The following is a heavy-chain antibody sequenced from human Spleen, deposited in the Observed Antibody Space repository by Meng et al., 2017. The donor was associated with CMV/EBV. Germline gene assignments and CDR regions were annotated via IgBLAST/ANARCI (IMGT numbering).Heavy chain of an antibody. D-gene: IGHD2-21*02. CDR2: ISASGGST. CDR3: AKMGTVEA. CDR1: GFTFSDYY. V-gene: IGHV3-23*01. J-gene: IGHJ5*02. Sequence: GESLKISCAASGFTFSDYYMSWIRQAPGKGLEWVSVISASGGSTYYADSVKGRFTISRDNSKDTLYLQVNSLRAEDTALYYCAKMGTVEAWGQGTLVTVSS.